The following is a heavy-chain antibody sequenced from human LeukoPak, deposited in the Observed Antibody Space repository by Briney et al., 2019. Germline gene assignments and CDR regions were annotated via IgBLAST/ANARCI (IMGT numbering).Heavy chain of an antibody. CDR3: ARARGSYSFDS. CDR1: GLIFSDYY. J-gene: IGHJ4*02. V-gene: IGHV3-11*01. Sequence: PGGSLRLSCAASGLIFSDYYMSWIRQAPGKGLEWVSYISSTGSDIYYADSVRGRFTVSRDNAKNSLYLQMNSLRAEDTAVYSCARARGSYSFDSWGQGTLVTVSS. CDR2: ISSTGSDI. D-gene: IGHD3-10*01.